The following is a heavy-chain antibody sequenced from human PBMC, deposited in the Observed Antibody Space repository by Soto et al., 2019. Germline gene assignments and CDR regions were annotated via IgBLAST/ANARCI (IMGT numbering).Heavy chain of an antibody. CDR2: INPNSGVT. D-gene: IGHD5-12*01. CDR3: ARESGGATATLDYYYFYMDV. V-gene: IGHV1-2*04. Sequence: QVQLVQSGAEVRKPGASVTVSCRSSGDSFNDYYIHWVRQAPGQWLEWMGWINPNSGVTKYAQKFQGWVSMTRDTSIRTVYMQLSRLRSDDTAVYYCARESGGATATLDYYYFYMDVWGTGTTVTVSS. CDR1: GDSFNDYY. J-gene: IGHJ6*03.